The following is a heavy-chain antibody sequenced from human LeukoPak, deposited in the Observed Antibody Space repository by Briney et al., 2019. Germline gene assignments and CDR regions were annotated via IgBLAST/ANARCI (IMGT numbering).Heavy chain of an antibody. D-gene: IGHD3-22*01. J-gene: IGHJ3*02. CDR1: GGSVSSYY. Sequence: SETLSLTCTVSGGSVSSYYWSWIRQPPGKGLEWIGYIYYSGSTNYNPSLKSRVTISVDTSKNQCSLKLSSVTAADTAVYYCAREGYYDSSGHYNHDAFDIWGQGTMVTVSS. CDR3: AREGYYDSSGHYNHDAFDI. CDR2: IYYSGST. V-gene: IGHV4-59*02.